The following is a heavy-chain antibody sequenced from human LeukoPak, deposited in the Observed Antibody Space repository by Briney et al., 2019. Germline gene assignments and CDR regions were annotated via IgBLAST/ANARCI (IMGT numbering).Heavy chain of an antibody. J-gene: IGHJ5*01. V-gene: IGHV3-30*18. Sequence: PGRSLRLSCAASGFTFSSYGMHWVCQAPGKGLEWVALISYDGSHKYYADSVKGRFTISRVNSKDTLYLQMNSLRAEDTAIYYCAKDLGFGDPISVFDSWGQGTLVTVSS. CDR2: ISYDGSHK. D-gene: IGHD3-10*01. CDR1: GFTFSSYG. CDR3: AKDLGFGDPISVFDS.